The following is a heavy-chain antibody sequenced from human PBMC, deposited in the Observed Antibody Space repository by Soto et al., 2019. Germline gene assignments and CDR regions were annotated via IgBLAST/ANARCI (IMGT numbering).Heavy chain of an antibody. Sequence: EVQLVESGGGLVKPGGSLRLSYTASGLIFSNYGMNWVRQAAGKRPEWVSSISSGGEYIDYADSVKGRLTISRDNANNILYLQLTSRGVEDTAVYYCATDGEAGAVMGVWGQATTVTVSS. CDR2: ISSGGEYI. D-gene: IGHD6-13*01. V-gene: IGHV3-21*06. CDR1: GLIFSNYG. CDR3: ATDGEAGAVMGV. J-gene: IGHJ6*02.